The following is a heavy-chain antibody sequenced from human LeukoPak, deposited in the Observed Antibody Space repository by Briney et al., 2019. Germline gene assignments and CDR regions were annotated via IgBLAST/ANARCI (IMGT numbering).Heavy chain of an antibody. CDR1: GYTLTELS. J-gene: IGHJ4*02. D-gene: IGHD5-18*01. V-gene: IGHV1-24*01. CDR2: FDPEDGET. Sequence: GASVTVSFKVSGYTLTELSMHWVRQAPGKGLEWMGGFDPEDGETIYAQKFQGRVTMTEDTSTDTAYMELSSLRSEDTAVYYCATAPPDGGYSYGYDYWGQGTLVTVSS. CDR3: ATAPPDGGYSYGYDY.